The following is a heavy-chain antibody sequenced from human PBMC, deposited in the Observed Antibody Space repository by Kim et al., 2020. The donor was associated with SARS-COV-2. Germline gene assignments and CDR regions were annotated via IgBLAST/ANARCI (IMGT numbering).Heavy chain of an antibody. V-gene: IGHV3-9*01. J-gene: IGHJ4*02. CDR3: AKGSTTGYSSSWYAY. CDR1: GFTFDDYA. Sequence: GGSLRLSCAASGFTFDDYAMHWVRQAPGKGLEWVSGISWNSGSIGYADSVKGRFTISRDNAKNSLYLQMNSLRAEDTALYYCAKGSTTGYSSSWYAYWGQGTLVTVSS. D-gene: IGHD6-13*01. CDR2: ISWNSGSI.